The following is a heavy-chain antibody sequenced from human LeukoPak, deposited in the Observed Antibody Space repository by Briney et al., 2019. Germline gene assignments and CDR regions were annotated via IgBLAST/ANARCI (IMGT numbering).Heavy chain of an antibody. J-gene: IGHJ4*02. D-gene: IGHD2-2*01. V-gene: IGHV3-7*01. CDR1: GFTFSSYW. CDR3: ARIKDIVVVQAAMEFDY. CDR2: IKQDGSEK. Sequence: GGSLRLSCAASGFTFSSYWMSWVRQAPGKGLEWVANIKQDGSEKYYVDSVKGRFTISRDNAKNSLYLQMNSLRAEDTAVYYCARIKDIVVVQAAMEFDYWGQGTLVTVSS.